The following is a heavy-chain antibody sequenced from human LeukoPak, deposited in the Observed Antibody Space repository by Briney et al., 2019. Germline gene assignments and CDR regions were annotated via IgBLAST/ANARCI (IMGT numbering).Heavy chain of an antibody. CDR3: ARDLHEYFFDY. J-gene: IGHJ4*02. V-gene: IGHV3-23*01. CDR2: INTGGGT. CDR1: GFTFNNYA. Sequence: GGSLRLSCAASGFTFNNYAMTWVRQAPGKGLEWVSTINTGGGTYYAASVKGRFTLSRENSRNTLYLQMNSLRAEDTAVYYCARDLHEYFFDYWGQGTLVTVSS.